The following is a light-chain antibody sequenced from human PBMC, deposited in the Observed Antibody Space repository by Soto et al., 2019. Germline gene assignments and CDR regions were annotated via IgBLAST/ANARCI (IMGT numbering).Light chain of an antibody. V-gene: IGKV3-20*01. CDR2: DAS. CDR3: QQYDTPPWT. Sequence: EIVLTQSPGTLSLSPGERATLSCGTSQSLTTNYLAWYQQKPGQAPRLLIYDASSRATGIPDRFSGSGSGTDFTLTISRLGPEDFALYFCQQYDTPPWTFGQGTKVDIK. CDR1: QSLTTNY. J-gene: IGKJ1*01.